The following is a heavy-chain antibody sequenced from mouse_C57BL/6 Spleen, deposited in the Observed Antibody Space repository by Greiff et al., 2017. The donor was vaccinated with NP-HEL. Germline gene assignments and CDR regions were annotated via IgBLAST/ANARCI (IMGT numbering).Heavy chain of an antibody. D-gene: IGHD2-3*01. CDR1: GYSITSGYY. Sequence: EVKLVESGPGLVKPSQSLSLTCSVTGYSITSGYYWNWIRQFPGNKLEWMGYISYDGSNNYNPSLKNRISITRDTSKNQFFLKLNSVTTEDTATYYCAREDDGYYVGAMDYWGQGTSVTVSS. J-gene: IGHJ4*01. CDR3: AREDDGYYVGAMDY. V-gene: IGHV3-6*01. CDR2: ISYDGSN.